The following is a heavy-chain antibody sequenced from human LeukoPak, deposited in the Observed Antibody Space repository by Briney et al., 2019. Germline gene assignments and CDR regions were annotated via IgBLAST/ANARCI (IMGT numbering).Heavy chain of an antibody. J-gene: IGHJ5*02. CDR2: IYYTGST. D-gene: IGHD3-10*01. CDR3: ARGGYYGSGNDFRFDP. V-gene: IGHV4-59*01. Sequence: PSETLSLTCTISGGSITSYYWNWIRQPPGKGLEWIGYIYYTGSTNYNPSLKSRVTISVETSKNQFSLKSKSVTAADTAVYYCARGGYYGSGNDFRFDPWGQGTLVTVSS. CDR1: GGSITSYY.